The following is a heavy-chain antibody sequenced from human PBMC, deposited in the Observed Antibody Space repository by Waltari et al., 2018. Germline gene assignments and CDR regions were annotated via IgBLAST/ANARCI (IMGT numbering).Heavy chain of an antibody. Sequence: QLQLQESGPGLVKPSETLSLTCSVSGESVTSGSYYWGWIRQPPRKGLEWIGIMYYRGSSYSNPSLKSRVTISVDTSKNQFSLKLSSVAAADTAVYYCARAFGSGSYAWFDSWGQGTLVTVSS. J-gene: IGHJ5*01. CDR3: ARAFGSGSYAWFDS. CDR1: GESVTSGSYY. V-gene: IGHV4-39*01. CDR2: MYYRGSS. D-gene: IGHD3-10*01.